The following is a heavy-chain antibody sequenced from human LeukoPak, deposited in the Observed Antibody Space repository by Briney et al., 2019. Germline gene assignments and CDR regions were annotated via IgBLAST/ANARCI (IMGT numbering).Heavy chain of an antibody. D-gene: IGHD1-26*01. CDR2: IKSNPDGGTA. V-gene: IGHV3-15*01. J-gene: IGHJ1*01. CDR3: STAVNGSYFD. CDR1: GFTFNYYS. Sequence: PGGSLRLSCAASGFTFNYYSVNWVRQAPGKGLEGVGRIKSNPDGGTADYAAPVKGRFTISRDDSRNTLYLQMNNLEIDDTAVYFCSTAVNGSYFDWGQGTLVIVPS.